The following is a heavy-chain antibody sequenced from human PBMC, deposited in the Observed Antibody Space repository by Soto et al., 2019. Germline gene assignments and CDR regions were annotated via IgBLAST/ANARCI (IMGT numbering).Heavy chain of an antibody. J-gene: IGHJ3*01. D-gene: IGHD3-22*01. V-gene: IGHV1-58*02. Sequence: ASVKVSCKTSGFTFSSSAMHLLRGAHGQRLEWIGWIAVGSGNTNYAQRVQGRVTMSTDTSTSTAYMELRSLRSDDTAVYYCARGGHDSSADALDFWGQGTMVTVSS. CDR2: IAVGSGNT. CDR3: ARGGHDSSADALDF. CDR1: GFTFSSSA.